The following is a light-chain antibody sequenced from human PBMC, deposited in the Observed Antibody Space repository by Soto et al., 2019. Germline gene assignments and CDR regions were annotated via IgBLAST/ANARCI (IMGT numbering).Light chain of an antibody. CDR2: RND. V-gene: IGLV1-47*01. J-gene: IGLJ3*02. CDR1: SSNIGSNY. Sequence: QSVLTQPPSASGTPGQRVTISCSGSSSNIGSNYVYWYQQLPGPAPKRLIYRNDQRPSGVPDRLSGSKSGTSASRAISGLRSDDEADYYCAAWDDSLSGVVFGGGTKLTVL. CDR3: AAWDDSLSGVV.